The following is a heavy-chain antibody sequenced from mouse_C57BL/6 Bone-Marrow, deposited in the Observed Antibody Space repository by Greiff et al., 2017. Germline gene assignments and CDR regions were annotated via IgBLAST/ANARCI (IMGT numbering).Heavy chain of an antibody. J-gene: IGHJ2*01. CDR2: IHPSDSDT. Sequence: QVQLQQPGAELVKPGASVKVSCKASGYTFTSYCMHWVKQRPGQGLEWIGRIHPSDSDTNYNQKFKGKATLTVDKSSSTAYMQLSSLTSGDSAVDYCAPKGHYVTGVFDYWGQGTTLTVSS. CDR3: APKGHYVTGVFDY. CDR1: GYTFTSYC. V-gene: IGHV1-74*01. D-gene: IGHD1-2*01.